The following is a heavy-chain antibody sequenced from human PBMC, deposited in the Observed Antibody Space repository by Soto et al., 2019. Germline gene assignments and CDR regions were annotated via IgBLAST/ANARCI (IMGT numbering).Heavy chain of an antibody. D-gene: IGHD2-8*01. Sequence: QVQLQESGPGLVKPSGTLSLTCAVSGGSISSSNWWSWVRQPPGKGLEWIGEIYHSGSTNYNPSPRSRITISVEKSMHPASLNLSSVTAADTAVYSCARRGYCTNGVCDYGMDVWGQGPTVTVCS. J-gene: IGHJ6*02. CDR1: GGSISSSNW. CDR2: IYHSGST. CDR3: ARRGYCTNGVCDYGMDV. V-gene: IGHV4-4*02.